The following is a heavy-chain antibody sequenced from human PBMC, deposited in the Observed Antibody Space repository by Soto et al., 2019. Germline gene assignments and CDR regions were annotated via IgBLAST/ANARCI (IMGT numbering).Heavy chain of an antibody. D-gene: IGHD3-3*01. V-gene: IGHV6-1*01. CDR3: ARDPPGFNSEFDF. J-gene: IGHJ4*02. CDR1: GDSVSSNGAA. CDR2: TYYRSRWYS. Sequence: SQTLSLTCAISGDSVSSNGAAWNWIRQSPSRGLEWLGRTYYRSRWYSDYAPSVKSRITVNPDTSQNQFSLQLNSVTPEDTAIYSCARDPPGFNSEFDFWGQATLVTVSS.